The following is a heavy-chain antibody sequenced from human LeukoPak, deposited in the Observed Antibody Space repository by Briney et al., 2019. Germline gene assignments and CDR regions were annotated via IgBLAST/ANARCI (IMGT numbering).Heavy chain of an antibody. CDR3: AKGGEDYGDWWFDP. Sequence: GGSLRLSCAASGFTFSNAWMSWVRQAPGKGLEWVSAISGSGGSTYYADSVKGRFTISRDNSKNTLYLQMNSLRAEDTAVYYCAKGGEDYGDWWFDPWGQGTLVTVSS. D-gene: IGHD4-17*01. CDR2: ISGSGGST. CDR1: GFTFSNAW. V-gene: IGHV3-23*01. J-gene: IGHJ5*02.